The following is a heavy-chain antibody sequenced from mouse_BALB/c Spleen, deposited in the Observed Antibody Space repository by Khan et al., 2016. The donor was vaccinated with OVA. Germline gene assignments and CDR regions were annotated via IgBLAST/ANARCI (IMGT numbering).Heavy chain of an antibody. CDR1: GFSLTSYA. CDR2: IWSDGRT. V-gene: IGHV2-6-2*01. J-gene: IGHJ4*01. CDR3: ARHQFPLSLDS. Sequence: QVQLKQSGPDLVAPSQSLSITCTVSGFSLTSYAIHWVRQPPGKGLEWLVVIWSDGRTTYNSALKSRLSISKDNSKSQDFLKINSLKTDDTAMYXCARHQFPLSLDSWGQGTSVTVSS.